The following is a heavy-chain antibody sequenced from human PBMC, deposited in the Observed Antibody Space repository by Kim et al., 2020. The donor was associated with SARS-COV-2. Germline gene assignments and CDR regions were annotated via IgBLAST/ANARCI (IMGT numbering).Heavy chain of an antibody. D-gene: IGHD4-17*01. V-gene: IGHV4-39*07. CDR3: ARDYYGDTLQLVGMDV. CDR2: IYYSGKV. CDR1: GDSINNRRYY. Sequence: SETLSLICSVSGDSINNRRYYWGWIRQPPGKGLEWIGSIYYSGKVYYMSSLESRVTISLDTSKNQFSLRLTSVTAADTAIYYCARDYYGDTLQLVGMDVWGQGTTVIVSS. J-gene: IGHJ6*02.